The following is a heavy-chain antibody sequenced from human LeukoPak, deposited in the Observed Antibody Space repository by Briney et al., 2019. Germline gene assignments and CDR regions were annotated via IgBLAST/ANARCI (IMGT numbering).Heavy chain of an antibody. CDR2: INTDGSST. J-gene: IGHJ5*02. D-gene: IGHD3-22*01. CDR3: ARVLSGSWDWFDP. V-gene: IGHV3-74*01. Sequence: GGSLRLSCAASKFTFSNYWMHWVRQAPGKGLVWVSRINTDGSSTNYADSVKVRFTISRDNAKNTLYLQMNGLRAEDTAVYYCARVLSGSWDWFDPWGQGTLVTVSS. CDR1: KFTFSNYW.